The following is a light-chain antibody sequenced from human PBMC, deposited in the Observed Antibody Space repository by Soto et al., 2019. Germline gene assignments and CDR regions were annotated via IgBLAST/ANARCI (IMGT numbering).Light chain of an antibody. CDR3: QQSYSTHP. CDR2: AAS. Sequence: DIQMTQTPSSLSASVGGRFTITFRASQSISSYLNWYQQKPGKAPKLLIYAASSLQSGVPSRFSGSGSGTDFTLTISSLQPEDFATYYCQQSYSTHPFGGGTKVDI. J-gene: IGKJ4*01. CDR1: QSISSY. V-gene: IGKV1-39*01.